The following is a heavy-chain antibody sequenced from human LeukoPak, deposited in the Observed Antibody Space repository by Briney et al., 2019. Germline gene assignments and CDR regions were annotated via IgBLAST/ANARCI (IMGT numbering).Heavy chain of an antibody. Sequence: GASVTVSCKASGYTFNRDGISWLRQAPGQRPGWMGWNGALTGNIDYAPKFQGRVTMNTDTSTRTAYMELSSLVSADTAVYFCARADPTNTGHEYFDYWGRGTLVTVSS. D-gene: IGHD2/OR15-2a*01. CDR2: NGALTGNI. J-gene: IGHJ4*02. V-gene: IGHV1-18*01. CDR1: GYTFNRDG. CDR3: ARADPTNTGHEYFDY.